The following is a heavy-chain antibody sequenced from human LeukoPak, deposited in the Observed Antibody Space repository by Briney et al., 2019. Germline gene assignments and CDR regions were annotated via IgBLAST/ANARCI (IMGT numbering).Heavy chain of an antibody. Sequence: GGSLRLSCAASGFIFSNYGMRWVRQAPGKGLEWVAVISYDGSNKYYADSGKGRFTISRDNSKNTLYLQMNSLRAEDTAVYYCAKEVVAAAGYFDYWGQGTLVTVSS. CDR3: AKEVVAAAGYFDY. V-gene: IGHV3-30*18. CDR2: ISYDGSNK. D-gene: IGHD6-13*01. CDR1: GFIFSNYG. J-gene: IGHJ4*02.